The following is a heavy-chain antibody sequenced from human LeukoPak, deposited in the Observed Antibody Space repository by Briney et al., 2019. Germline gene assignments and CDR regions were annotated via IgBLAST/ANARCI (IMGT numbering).Heavy chain of an antibody. V-gene: IGHV3-30*04. CDR1: GFTFSSYA. Sequence: GGSLRLSCAASGFTFSSYAMHWVRQAPGKGLEWVAVISYDGDNEYYADSVKGRITISRDDSKNTLYLQMNCLRPEDTAVYYCASYCTTTSCYRADWGQGTLVTVSS. D-gene: IGHD2-2*01. J-gene: IGHJ4*02. CDR3: ASYCTTTSCYRAD. CDR2: ISYDGDNE.